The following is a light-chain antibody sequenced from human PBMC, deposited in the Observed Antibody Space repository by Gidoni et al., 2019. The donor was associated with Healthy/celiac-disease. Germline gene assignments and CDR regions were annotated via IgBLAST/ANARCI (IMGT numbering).Light chain of an antibody. CDR2: KAS. CDR3: QQYNSYSLT. V-gene: IGKV1-5*03. J-gene: IGKJ1*01. Sequence: DIQMTQSLSTLSASVGDRVTITCRASQSISSWLAWYQQKPGKAPKLLIYKASSLESGVPSRFSSSGSGTEFTLTISSLQPDDFATYYCQQYNSYSLTFGQGTKVEIK. CDR1: QSISSW.